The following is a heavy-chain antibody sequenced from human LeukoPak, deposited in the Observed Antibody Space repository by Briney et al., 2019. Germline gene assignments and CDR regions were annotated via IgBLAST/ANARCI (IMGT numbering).Heavy chain of an antibody. D-gene: IGHD6-19*01. V-gene: IGHV1-2*02. CDR3: ARVWLALSVAGPFDY. J-gene: IGHJ4*02. CDR1: GYTFTGYY. CDR2: INPNSGGT. Sequence: ASVKVSCKASGYTFTGYYMHWVRQAPGQGLEWMGWINPNSGGTNYAQKFQGRVTMTRDTSISTAYMELSRLRSDDTAVYYCARVWLALSVAGPFDYWGQGTLVTVSS.